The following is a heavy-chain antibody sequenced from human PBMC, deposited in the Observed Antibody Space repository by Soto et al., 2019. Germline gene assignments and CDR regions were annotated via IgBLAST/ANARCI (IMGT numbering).Heavy chain of an antibody. Sequence: SSKECRYGLECYALKSLRQETGQRLEWMGWINAGNGNTKYSQKFQGRVTITRDTSASTAYMELSSLRSEDTAVYYYARGGPPIDYWGQGTLVTVSS. V-gene: IGHV1-3*01. D-gene: IGHD3-10*01. CDR3: ARGGPPIDY. CDR2: INAGNGNT. J-gene: IGHJ4*02. CDR1: RYGLECYA.